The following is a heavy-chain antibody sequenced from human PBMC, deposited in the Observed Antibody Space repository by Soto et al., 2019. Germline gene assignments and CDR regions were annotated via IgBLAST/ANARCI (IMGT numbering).Heavy chain of an antibody. CDR2: MSPGGNSQ. CDR1: GFNFNIHA. D-gene: IGHD3-22*01. V-gene: IGHV3-30-3*01. CDR3: ASGAAFYYDNRSY. J-gene: IGHJ4*02. Sequence: GGSLRLSCAAPGFNFNIHALHWIRQAPGEGLEWVAVMSPGGNSQYYADSVKGRFTISRDTSKSTLYLQMTSLRPEDTAVYYCASGAAFYYDNRSYWGPGTMVTVYS.